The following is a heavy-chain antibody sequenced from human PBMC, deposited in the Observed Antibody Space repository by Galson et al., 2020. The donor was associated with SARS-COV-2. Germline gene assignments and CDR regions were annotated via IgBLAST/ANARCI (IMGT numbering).Heavy chain of an antibody. CDR1: GFTFSSYW. CDR2: IYSEGSST. D-gene: IGHD7-27*01. V-gene: IGHV3-74*01. CDR3: ARGDMGNDYFDY. J-gene: IGHJ4*02. Sequence: ALHGASLKISCAASGFTFSSYWMHCVRQAPGKGLVWVSRIYSEGSSTSYADSVKGRFTISGDNAKNTLYLQMNSLRAEDTAVYYCARGDMGNDYFDYWGQGTLVTVSS.